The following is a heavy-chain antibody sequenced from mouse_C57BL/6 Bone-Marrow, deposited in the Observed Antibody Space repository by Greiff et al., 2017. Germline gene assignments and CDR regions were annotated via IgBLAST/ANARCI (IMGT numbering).Heavy chain of an antibody. J-gene: IGHJ2*01. Sequence: QVQLQQPGAELVMPGASVKLSCKASGYTFTSYWMHWVKQRPGQGLEWIGEIDPSDSYTNYNQKFKGKSTLTVDKSSSTAYMQLSSLTSEDAAVYYGAKEGATGGDYWGQGTTLTVSS. D-gene: IGHD3-1*01. CDR3: AKEGATGGDY. CDR2: IDPSDSYT. CDR1: GYTFTSYW. V-gene: IGHV1-69*01.